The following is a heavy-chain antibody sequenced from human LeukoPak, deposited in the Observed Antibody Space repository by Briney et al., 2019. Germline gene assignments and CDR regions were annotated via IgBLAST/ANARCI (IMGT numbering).Heavy chain of an antibody. CDR1: GFTFSSYS. D-gene: IGHD4-23*01. J-gene: IGHJ4*02. CDR2: ISSSSGYI. V-gene: IGHV3-21*01. Sequence: GGSLRLSCAASGFTFSSYSMNWVRQAPGKGLEWVSSISSSSGYIYYADSVEGRFTISRDNAKNSLYLQMNSLRAEDTAVYYCARSPDYGGNSVDYWGQGTLVTASS. CDR3: ARSPDYGGNSVDY.